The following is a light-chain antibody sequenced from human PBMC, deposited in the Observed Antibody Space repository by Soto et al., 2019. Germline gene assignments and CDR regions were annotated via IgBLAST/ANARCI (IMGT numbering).Light chain of an antibody. CDR1: QSVSSSY. J-gene: IGKJ1*01. CDR2: GAS. V-gene: IGKV3-20*01. CDR3: QQYGSSQWT. Sequence: EIVLTQSPGTLSLSPGERATLSCRASQSVSSSYLAWYQQKPGQAPRLLIYGASSRATGIPDRFSGSGSGTEFTLTISRKEPEDFAVYYCQQYGSSQWTFGQGTKVEIK.